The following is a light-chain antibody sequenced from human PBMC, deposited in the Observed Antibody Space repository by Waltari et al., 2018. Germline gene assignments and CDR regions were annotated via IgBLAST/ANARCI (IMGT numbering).Light chain of an antibody. CDR3: QQYYTWPPLT. CDR1: EHISRD. J-gene: IGKJ4*01. V-gene: IGKV3-15*01. Sequence: EIVMTQSPATLSASPGETVPLSGRTSEHISRDLAWYVQKPGQAPRLLIYGVSTRTNGIPARFRGSGSGTEFTLTISSLQSDDSALYYCQQYYTWPPLTFGGGTKVEIK. CDR2: GVS.